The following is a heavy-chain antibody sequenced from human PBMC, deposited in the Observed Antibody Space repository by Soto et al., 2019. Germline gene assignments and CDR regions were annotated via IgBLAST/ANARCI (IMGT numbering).Heavy chain of an antibody. D-gene: IGHD5-12*01. CDR2: ISAYNGNT. V-gene: IGHV1-18*01. CDR3: ANFNVSGGYEDWFDP. CDR1: GYTFTSYG. J-gene: IGHJ5*02. Sequence: GASVKVSCKASGYTFTSYGISWVRQAPGQGLEWMGWISAYNGNTNYAQKLQGRVTMTTDTSTSTAYMELRSLRSDDTAVYYCANFNVSGGYEDWFDPWGQGPLVTVSS.